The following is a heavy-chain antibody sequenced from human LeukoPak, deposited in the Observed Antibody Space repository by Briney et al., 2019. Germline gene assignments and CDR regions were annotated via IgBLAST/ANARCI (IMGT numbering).Heavy chain of an antibody. Sequence: SQTLSLTCTVSGGSISSGSYYWSWIRQPAGTGLEWIGRIYTSGSTNYNPSLKSRVTISVDTSKNQFSLKLSSVTAADTAVYYCARGRGTAMVTHWGQGTLVTVSS. CDR3: ARGRGTAMVTH. D-gene: IGHD5-18*01. CDR2: IYTSGST. J-gene: IGHJ4*02. V-gene: IGHV4-61*02. CDR1: GGSISSGSYY.